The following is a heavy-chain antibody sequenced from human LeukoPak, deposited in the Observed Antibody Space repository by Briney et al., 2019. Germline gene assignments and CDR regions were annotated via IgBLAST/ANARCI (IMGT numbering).Heavy chain of an antibody. J-gene: IGHJ3*02. D-gene: IGHD2-2*01. CDR3: AREVVPAAMQGAFDI. CDR1: GGSISSSSYY. V-gene: IGHV4-39*07. CDR2: IYYSGST. Sequence: PSETLSLTCTVSGGSISSSSYYWGWIRQPPGKGLEWIGSIYYSGSTYYNPSLKSRVTISVDTSKNQFSLKLSSVTAADTAVYYCAREVVPAAMQGAFDIWGQGTMVTVSS.